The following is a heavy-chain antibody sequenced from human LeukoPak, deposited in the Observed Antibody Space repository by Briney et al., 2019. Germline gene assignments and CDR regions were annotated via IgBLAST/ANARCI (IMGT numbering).Heavy chain of an antibody. D-gene: IGHD1-26*01. Sequence: ASVKVSCKASGYTFTSYAMHWVRQAPGQRLEWMGWINAGNGNTKYSQEFQGRVTITRGTSASTAYMELSSLRSEDMAVYYCARDVTRRSLAGDAFDIWGQGTMVTVSS. V-gene: IGHV1-3*03. CDR1: GYTFTSYA. CDR2: INAGNGNT. J-gene: IGHJ3*02. CDR3: ARDVTRRSLAGDAFDI.